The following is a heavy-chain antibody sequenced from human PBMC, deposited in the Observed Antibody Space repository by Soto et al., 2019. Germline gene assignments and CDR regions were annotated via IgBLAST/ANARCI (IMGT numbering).Heavy chain of an antibody. Sequence: GGSLRLSCAASGFTFSSYAMSWVRQAPGKGLEWVSGITGSGGSTYYADSVKGRFTISRDNSKNTLYLQMNSLRAEDTAVYYCEKDRGSSFPSHTFDYWGQGTLVTVYS. D-gene: IGHD6-13*01. V-gene: IGHV3-23*01. J-gene: IGHJ4*02. CDR1: GFTFSSYA. CDR3: EKDRGSSFPSHTFDY. CDR2: ITGSGGST.